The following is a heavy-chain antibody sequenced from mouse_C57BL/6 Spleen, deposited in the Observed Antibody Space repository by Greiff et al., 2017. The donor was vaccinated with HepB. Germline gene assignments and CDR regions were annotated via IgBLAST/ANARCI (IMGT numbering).Heavy chain of an antibody. CDR1: GFSLTSYG. D-gene: IGHD1-1*01. J-gene: IGHJ1*03. CDR3: AKHAYPSFSTTVVADWYFDV. Sequence: VQLQQSGPGLVAPSQSLSITCTVSGFSLTSYGVDWVRQPPGKGLEWLGVIWGGGSTNYNSALMSRLSISKDNSKSQVFLKMNSLQTDDTAMYYCAKHAYPSFSTTVVADWYFDVWGTGTTVTVSS. V-gene: IGHV2-9*01. CDR2: IWGGGST.